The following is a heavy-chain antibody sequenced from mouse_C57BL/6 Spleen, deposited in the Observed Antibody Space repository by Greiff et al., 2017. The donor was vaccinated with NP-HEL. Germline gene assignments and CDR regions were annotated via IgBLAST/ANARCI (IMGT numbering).Heavy chain of an antibody. Sequence: VQLQQSGPELVKPGASVKMSCKASGYTFTDYNMHWVKQSHGKSLEWIGYINPNNGGTSYNQKFKGKATLTVNKSSSTAYMELRSLTSEDSAVYYCASSRRLLRYPYYFDYWGQGTTLTVSS. CDR2: INPNNGGT. J-gene: IGHJ2*01. CDR1: GYTFTDYN. D-gene: IGHD1-1*01. CDR3: ASSRRLLRYPYYFDY. V-gene: IGHV1-22*01.